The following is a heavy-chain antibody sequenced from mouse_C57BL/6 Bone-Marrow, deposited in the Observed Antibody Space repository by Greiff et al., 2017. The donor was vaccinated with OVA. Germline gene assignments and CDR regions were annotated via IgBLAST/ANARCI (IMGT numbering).Heavy chain of an antibody. CDR2: IDPENGDT. D-gene: IGHD1-1*01. V-gene: IGHV14-4*01. CDR1: GFNIKDDY. J-gene: IGHJ2*01. CDR3: TTPGSSSPDY. Sequence: EVMLVESGAELVRPGASVKLSCTASGFNIKDDYMHWVKQRPEQGLEWIGWIDPENGDTEYASKFQGKATITADTSSNTAYLQLSSLTSEDTAVYYCTTPGSSSPDYWGQGTTLTVSS.